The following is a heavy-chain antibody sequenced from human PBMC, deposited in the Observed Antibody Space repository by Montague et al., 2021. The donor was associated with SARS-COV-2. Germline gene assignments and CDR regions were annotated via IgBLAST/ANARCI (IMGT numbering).Heavy chain of an antibody. J-gene: IGHJ6*02. D-gene: IGHD3-10*01. CDR2: IYYSGNT. CDR3: ARQLRVRRTWQVGDYNHYGMDV. CDR1: GGSISNYH. V-gene: IGHV4-59*08. Sequence: SETLSLTCTVSGGSISNYHWNWIRQPPGKGLEWIAYIYYSGNTNYNPSLQSRVTISVDTSRNQFSLRLTSVTAADTAVYYCARQLRVRRTWQVGDYNHYGMDVWGQGTTVSVS.